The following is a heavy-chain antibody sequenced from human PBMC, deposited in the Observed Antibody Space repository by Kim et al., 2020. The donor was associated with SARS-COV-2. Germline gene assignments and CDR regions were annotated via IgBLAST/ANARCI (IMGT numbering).Heavy chain of an antibody. J-gene: IGHJ4*02. Sequence: PSLKSRVTMSLDTSKNQFSLKLSSVTAADTAVYYCVRDDKGGNSPLYYFDYWGQGTLVTVSS. V-gene: IGHV4-30-2*04. D-gene: IGHD1-7*01. CDR3: VRDDKGGNSPLYYFDY.